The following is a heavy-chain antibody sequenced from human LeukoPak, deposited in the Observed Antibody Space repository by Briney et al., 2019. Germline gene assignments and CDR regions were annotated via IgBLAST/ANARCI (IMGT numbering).Heavy chain of an antibody. J-gene: IGHJ4*02. CDR3: ARSRYYYDSSGYYW. D-gene: IGHD3-22*01. CDR2: IYHSGST. V-gene: IGHV4-34*01. CDR1: GGSFSGYY. Sequence: PSETLSLTCAVYGGSFSGYYWSWIRQPPGKGLEWIGEIYHSGSTNYNPSLKSRVTISVDTSKNQFSLKLSSVTAADTAVYYCARSRYYYDSSGYYWWGQGTLVTVSS.